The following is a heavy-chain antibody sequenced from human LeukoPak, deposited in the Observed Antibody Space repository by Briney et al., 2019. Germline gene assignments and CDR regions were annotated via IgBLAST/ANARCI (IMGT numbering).Heavy chain of an antibody. D-gene: IGHD1-14*01. V-gene: IGHV3-33*06. CDR2: VWYDGSNK. J-gene: IGHJ6*03. CDR3: AKDTGYYYYYMDV. CDR1: EFTFSNYG. Sequence: GGSLRLSCAASEFTFSNYGMHWVRQAPGKGLEWVAVVWYDGSNKYYVDSVKGRFTISGDNSKNTLYLQMNSLRVEDTAVYYCAKDTGYYYYYMDVWGKGTTVTVSS.